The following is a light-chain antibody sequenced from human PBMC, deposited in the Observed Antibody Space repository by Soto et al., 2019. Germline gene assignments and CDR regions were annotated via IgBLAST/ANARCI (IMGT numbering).Light chain of an antibody. Sequence: EIVLTQSPATLSVSPGERATLSCRASHSVGSNFAWYQQKPGQAPRLLIYDASNRATGIPARFSGSGSGTDFTLTISSLEPEDFAVYYCQQRSNWPTITFGQGTRVEIK. V-gene: IGKV3-11*01. J-gene: IGKJ5*01. CDR2: DAS. CDR3: QQRSNWPTIT. CDR1: HSVGSN.